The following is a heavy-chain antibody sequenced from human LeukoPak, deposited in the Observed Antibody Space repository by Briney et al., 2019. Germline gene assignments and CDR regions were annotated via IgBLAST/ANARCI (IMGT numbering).Heavy chain of an antibody. D-gene: IGHD3-16*02. J-gene: IGHJ4*02. V-gene: IGHV4-59*01. CDR2: IYYSGST. Sequence: SETLSLTCTVSGGSMSSYYWGWIRQPPGKGLEWIGYIYYSGSTNYNPSLKSRVTISVDTSKNQFSLKLSSVTAADTAVYYCARSDYDYVWGSYRYTHWGQGTLVTVSS. CDR3: ARSDYDYVWGSYRYTH. CDR1: GGSMSSYY.